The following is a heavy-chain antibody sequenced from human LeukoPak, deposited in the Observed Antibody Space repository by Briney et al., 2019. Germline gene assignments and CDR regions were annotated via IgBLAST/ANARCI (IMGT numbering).Heavy chain of an antibody. V-gene: IGHV4-34*01. CDR1: GGSFSGYY. CDR3: ARGRAYGSGSYRDWFDP. D-gene: IGHD3-10*01. Sequence: SETLSLTCAVYGGSFSGYYWSWIRQPPGKGLEWIGEINHSGSTNYNPSLKSRVTISVDTSKNQFSLKLSSVTAADTAVYYCARGRAYGSGSYRDWFDPWGRGTLVTVSS. CDR2: INHSGST. J-gene: IGHJ5*02.